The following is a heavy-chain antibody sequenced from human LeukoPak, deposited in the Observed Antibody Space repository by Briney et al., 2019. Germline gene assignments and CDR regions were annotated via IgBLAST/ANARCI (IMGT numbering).Heavy chain of an antibody. J-gene: IGHJ5*02. V-gene: IGHV3-30*18. Sequence: GRSLRLSCAASGFTFSSYGMHWVRQAPGKGLEWVAVLSYDGSNKYYADSVKGRFTISRDNSKNTLYLQMNSLRAEDTAVYYCAKDSPYGSGTGWFDPWGQGTLVTVSS. CDR1: GFTFSSYG. CDR3: AKDSPYGSGTGWFDP. D-gene: IGHD3-10*01. CDR2: LSYDGSNK.